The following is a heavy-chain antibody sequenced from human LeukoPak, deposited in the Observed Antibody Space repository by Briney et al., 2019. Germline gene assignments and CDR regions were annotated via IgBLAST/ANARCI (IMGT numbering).Heavy chain of an antibody. J-gene: IGHJ4*02. Sequence: GGSLRLSCAASGFTFSSYAMHWVRQAPGKGLEWVAVISYDGSNKYYADSVKGRFTISRDNAKNSLYLQMNSLRAEDTAVYYCARDGRPGQLAEWGQGTLVTVSS. CDR3: ARDGRPGQLAE. CDR1: GFTFSSYA. D-gene: IGHD6-6*01. CDR2: ISYDGSNK. V-gene: IGHV3-30-3*01.